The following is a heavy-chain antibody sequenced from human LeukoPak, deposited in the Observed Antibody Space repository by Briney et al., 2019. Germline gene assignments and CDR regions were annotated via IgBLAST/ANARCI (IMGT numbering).Heavy chain of an antibody. Sequence: GGSLRLSCAASGFTFSSYGMHWVRQAPGKGLEWVAVISYDGSNKYYADSVKGRFTISRDNSKNTLYVEMSTLRAEDTAVYYCAKWGDYDILTGYYVSDFWGQGTLVTVSS. J-gene: IGHJ4*02. CDR3: AKWGDYDILTGYYVSDF. CDR2: ISYDGSNK. CDR1: GFTFSSYG. D-gene: IGHD3-9*01. V-gene: IGHV3-30*18.